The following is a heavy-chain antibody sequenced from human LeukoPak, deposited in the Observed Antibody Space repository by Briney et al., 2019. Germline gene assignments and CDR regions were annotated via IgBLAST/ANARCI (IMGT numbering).Heavy chain of an antibody. CDR1: GFTLSSYA. Sequence: GGSLRLSCVVSGFTLSSYAMSWVRQAPGKGLEWVAATSSSDSGKYHADSVRGRFTISRDNAKNSLYLQMNSLRVEDTAVYYCARLYCSSTSCYAFDIWGQGTMVTVSS. CDR3: ARLYCSSTSCYAFDI. CDR2: TSSSDSGK. D-gene: IGHD2-2*01. J-gene: IGHJ3*02. V-gene: IGHV3-23*01.